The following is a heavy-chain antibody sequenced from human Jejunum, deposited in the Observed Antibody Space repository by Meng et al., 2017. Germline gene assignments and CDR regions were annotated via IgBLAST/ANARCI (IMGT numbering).Heavy chain of an antibody. CDR3: AKRGGTYFYDSSGYEYDH. CDR1: GFTFSDYG. CDR2: ISTSGGST. J-gene: IGHJ4*02. V-gene: IGHV3-23*01. Sequence: GSLRLSCVGSGFTFSDYGMSWVRQAPGKGLEWVSRISTSGGSTNYADSVKGRFTISRDNSKNTLYLQMNSLRDEDTAVYFCAKRGGTYFYDSSGYEYDHWGQGTLVTVSS. D-gene: IGHD3-22*01.